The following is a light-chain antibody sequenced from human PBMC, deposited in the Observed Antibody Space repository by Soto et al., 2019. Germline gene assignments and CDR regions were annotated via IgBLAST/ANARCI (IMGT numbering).Light chain of an antibody. Sequence: EIVLTQSPGTLSLSPGERATLSCRASQSVSSSNLAWYQQKPGQAPSLLIYDASSRATGLPDRFSGSGSGTDFTLTIRRLEPEDFAVYFCQQYGSSPPTVGGGTKVEIK. CDR1: QSVSSSN. CDR2: DAS. V-gene: IGKV3-20*01. CDR3: QQYGSSPPT. J-gene: IGKJ4*01.